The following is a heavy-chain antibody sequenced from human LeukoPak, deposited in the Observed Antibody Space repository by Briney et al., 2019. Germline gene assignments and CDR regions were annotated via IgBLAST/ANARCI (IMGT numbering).Heavy chain of an antibody. Sequence: GESLKISCQTSGYDFRTYWIGWVRQMPGKALEWMGNIYPDDSDTKYGPSFQGQVTISADKSIRTPYLQWTNVTASDTAMYYCARSVAAPLAEYFQGWGQGTLVTVSA. J-gene: IGHJ1*01. CDR3: ARSVAAPLAEYFQG. CDR1: GYDFRTYW. CDR2: IYPDDSDT. D-gene: IGHD6-19*01. V-gene: IGHV5-51*01.